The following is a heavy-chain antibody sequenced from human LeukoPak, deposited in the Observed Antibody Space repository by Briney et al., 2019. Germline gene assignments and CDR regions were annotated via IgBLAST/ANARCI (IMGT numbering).Heavy chain of an antibody. CDR1: GITFSRYA. J-gene: IGHJ4*02. D-gene: IGHD4-17*01. CDR3: AKFRGHYGDYEYYFDY. CDR2: ISGTAANT. Sequence: GGSLRLSCAASGITFSRYAMSWVRQAPGKGLEWVSAISGTAANTNYADSVKGRFTISRDNAGNSLYLQMNSLRAEDTAVYYCAKFRGHYGDYEYYFDYWGQGTLVTVSS. V-gene: IGHV3-23*01.